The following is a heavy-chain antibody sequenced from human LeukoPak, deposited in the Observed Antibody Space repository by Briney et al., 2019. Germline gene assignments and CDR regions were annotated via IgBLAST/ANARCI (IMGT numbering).Heavy chain of an antibody. CDR2: IYYSGST. Sequence: SETLSLTCTVSGGSISRSSSYYWGWIRQPPGQGLEWIGSIYYSGSTYYNPSLKSRVTISVDTSKNQFSLKLSSVTAADTAVYYCARLRSGYHDYWGQGTLVTVSS. V-gene: IGHV4-39*01. CDR1: GGSISRSSSYY. J-gene: IGHJ4*02. CDR3: ARLRSGYHDY. D-gene: IGHD3-3*01.